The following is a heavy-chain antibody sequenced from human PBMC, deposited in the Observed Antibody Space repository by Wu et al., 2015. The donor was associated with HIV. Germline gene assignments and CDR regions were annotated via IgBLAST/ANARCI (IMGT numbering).Heavy chain of an antibody. D-gene: IGHD6-13*01. V-gene: IGHV1-46*03. CDR2: INPSGGRT. Sequence: QVQLVQSGAEVKKPGALVKVSCKASGYTFTSYYMHWVRQAPGQGLEWMGIINPSGGRTSNAQKFQGRVTMTRDTSTSTVYMELSSLRSEDTAVYYCARGIAAAGAGGSRYYYYYMDVWGKGTTVTVSS. CDR1: GYTFTSYY. CDR3: ARGIAAAGAGGSRYYYYYMDV. J-gene: IGHJ6*03.